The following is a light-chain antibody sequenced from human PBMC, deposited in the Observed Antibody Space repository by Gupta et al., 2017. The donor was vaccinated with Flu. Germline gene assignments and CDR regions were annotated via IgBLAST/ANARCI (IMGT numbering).Light chain of an antibody. J-gene: IGKJ4*01. V-gene: IGKV4-1*01. Sequence: GGSATICCTNRKCGYNSNNDDYVAWYQQKPRQSPKLLIYSASTRTAGVPDRISGSGSETDFTLTISSLQAEDVADYDCHQYDSLPNTSGGGTKVEIK. CDR2: SAS. CDR1: KCGYNSNNDDY. CDR3: HQYDSLPNT.